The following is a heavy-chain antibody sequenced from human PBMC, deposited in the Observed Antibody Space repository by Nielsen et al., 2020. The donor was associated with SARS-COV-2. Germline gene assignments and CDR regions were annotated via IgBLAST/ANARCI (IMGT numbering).Heavy chain of an antibody. D-gene: IGHD3-16*01. Sequence: SETLSLTCTVSGGSISSSSYYWGWIRQPPGKGLEWIGSIYYSGSTYYNPSLKSRVTISVDTSKNQFSLKLSSVTAADTAVYYCATLGGRGESLRDNWFDPWGQGTLVTVSS. CDR3: ATLGGRGESLRDNWFDP. J-gene: IGHJ5*02. CDR2: IYYSGST. CDR1: GGSISSSSYY. V-gene: IGHV4-39*07.